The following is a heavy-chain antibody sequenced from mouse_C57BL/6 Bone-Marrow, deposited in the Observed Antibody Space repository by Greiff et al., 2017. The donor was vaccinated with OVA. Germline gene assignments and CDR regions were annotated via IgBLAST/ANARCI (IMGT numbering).Heavy chain of an antibody. V-gene: IGHV1-69*01. J-gene: IGHJ2*01. Sequence: QVQLQQSGAELVKPGASVKLSCKASGYTFTSYWMHWVKQRPGQGLEWIGEIDPSDSYTNYNQKFKGKSTLTVDKSSSTAYMQLSSLTSEDSAVYYCARYYGSSFFDYWGQGTTLTVSS. CDR3: ARYYGSSFFDY. CDR2: IDPSDSYT. CDR1: GYTFTSYW. D-gene: IGHD1-1*01.